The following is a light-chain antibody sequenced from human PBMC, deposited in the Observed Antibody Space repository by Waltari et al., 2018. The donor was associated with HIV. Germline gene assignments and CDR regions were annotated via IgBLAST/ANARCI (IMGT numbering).Light chain of an antibody. CDR1: QSISAK. CDR3: QQYDSGPRGIT. Sequence: EIVMTQSPLTLSVSPEQRVTLSCRASQSISAKVAWYQQRPGQAPRLLIYEAATRPTGIPARFSGSGSGTEFTLTISSLQSEDFATYFCQQYDSGPRGITFGQGTMLEIK. J-gene: IGKJ2*01. CDR2: EAA. V-gene: IGKV3-15*01.